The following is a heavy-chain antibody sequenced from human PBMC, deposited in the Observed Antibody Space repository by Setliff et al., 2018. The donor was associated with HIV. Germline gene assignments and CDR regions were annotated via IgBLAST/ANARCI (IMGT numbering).Heavy chain of an antibody. J-gene: IGHJ2*01. CDR1: GYNFTGYY. CDR3: ARHMTTVVTHYWYFDL. D-gene: IGHD4-17*01. Sequence: ASVKVSCKASGYNFTGYYMHWVRQAPGQGLEWMGWINPNSGGTNYARKFQGRVTMTRDTSISTAYMELSRLRSDDTAVYYCARHMTTVVTHYWYFDLWGRGTLVTVSS. CDR2: INPNSGGT. V-gene: IGHV1-2*02.